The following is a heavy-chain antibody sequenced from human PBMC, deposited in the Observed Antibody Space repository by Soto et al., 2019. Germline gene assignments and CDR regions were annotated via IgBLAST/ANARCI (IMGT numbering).Heavy chain of an antibody. CDR1: GFTFSSYA. D-gene: IGHD3-3*01. V-gene: IGHV3-23*01. CDR2: ISRGGGST. J-gene: IGHJ6*02. Sequence: GGSLRLSCAASGFTFSSYAMSWVRQAPGKGLEWVAAISRGGGSTYYADSVKGRFTISRDNSKNTLYLQMNSLRAEDTAVYYCATEKGSAYDPYCYYGLDVWGRGTTVSVSS. CDR3: ATEKGSAYDPYCYYGLDV.